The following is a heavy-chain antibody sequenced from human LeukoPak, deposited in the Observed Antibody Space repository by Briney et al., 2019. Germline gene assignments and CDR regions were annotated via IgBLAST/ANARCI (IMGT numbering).Heavy chain of an antibody. CDR1: GFTFSSYS. D-gene: IGHD5-24*01. V-gene: IGHV3-21*01. J-gene: IGHJ4*02. CDR3: ARGGDGYNRNYFFDY. Sequence: GGSLRLSCAASGFTFSSYSMNWVRQAPGKGLEWVSSISSSSSYIYYADSVKGRFTISRDNAKNSLYLQMNSLRAEDTAVYYCARGGDGYNRNYFFDYWGQGTLVTASS. CDR2: ISSSSSYI.